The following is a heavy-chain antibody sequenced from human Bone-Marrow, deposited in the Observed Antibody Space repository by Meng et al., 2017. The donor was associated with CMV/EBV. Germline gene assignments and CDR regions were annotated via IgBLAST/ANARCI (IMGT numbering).Heavy chain of an antibody. CDR3: ATLYTPPEYSSSTSCYSPYNWFDP. J-gene: IGHJ5*02. CDR2: INPNSGGT. CDR1: GYTFTGYY. D-gene: IGHD2-2*02. V-gene: IGHV1-2*02. Sequence: ASVKVSCKASGYTFTGYYMHWVRQAPGQGLEWMGWINPNSGGTNYAQKFQGRVTMTRDTSISTAYMELSRLRSDDTAVYYCATLYTPPEYSSSTSCYSPYNWFDPWGHGTLVTVSS.